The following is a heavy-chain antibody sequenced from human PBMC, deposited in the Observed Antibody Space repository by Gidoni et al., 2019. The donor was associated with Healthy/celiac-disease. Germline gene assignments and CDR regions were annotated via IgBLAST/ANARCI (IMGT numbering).Heavy chain of an antibody. CDR3: ARGPRIGYCSSTSGLGKSNYYGMDV. V-gene: IGHV4-34*01. D-gene: IGHD2-2*01. CDR2: INHSGST. Sequence: QVQLQQWGAGLLKPSETLSLTCAVYGGSFSGYYWSWIRQPPGKGLEWIGEINHSGSTNYNPSLKSRVTISVDTSKNQFSLKLSSVTAADTAVYYCARGPRIGYCSSTSGLGKSNYYGMDVWGQGTTVTVSS. J-gene: IGHJ6*02. CDR1: GGSFSGYY.